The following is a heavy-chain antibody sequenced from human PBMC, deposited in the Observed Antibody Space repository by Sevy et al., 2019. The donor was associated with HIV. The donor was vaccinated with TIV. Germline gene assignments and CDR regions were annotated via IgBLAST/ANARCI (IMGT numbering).Heavy chain of an antibody. J-gene: IGHJ6*03. Sequence: GGSLRLSCAASGFTFSSYGTHWVRQAPGKGLEWVAFIRYDGSNKYYADSVKGRFTISRDNSKNTLYLQMNSLRAEDTAVYYCAKDYLFNWGSGYMDVWGKGTTVTVSS. V-gene: IGHV3-30*02. CDR2: IRYDGSNK. CDR3: AKDYLFNWGSGYMDV. D-gene: IGHD7-27*01. CDR1: GFTFSSYG.